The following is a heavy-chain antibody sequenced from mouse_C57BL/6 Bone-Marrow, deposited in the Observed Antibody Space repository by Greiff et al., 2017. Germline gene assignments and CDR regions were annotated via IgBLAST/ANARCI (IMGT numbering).Heavy chain of an antibody. CDR1: GFTFSSYG. V-gene: IGHV5-6*01. CDR2: ISSGGSYT. CDR3: ARDSSPVYFDY. Sequence: EVKLVESGGDLVKPGGSLKFSCAASGFTFSSYGMPWVRQTPDKRLEWVATISSGGSYTYYPDSVKGRFTISRDNAKNTLYLQMSSLKSEDTAMYYCARDSSPVYFDYWGQGTTLTVSS. J-gene: IGHJ2*01. D-gene: IGHD1-1*01.